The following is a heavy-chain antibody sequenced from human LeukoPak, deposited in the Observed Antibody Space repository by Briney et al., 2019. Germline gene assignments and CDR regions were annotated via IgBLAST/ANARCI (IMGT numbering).Heavy chain of an antibody. CDR3: ARDLRLSPYSGGWPLDY. CDR2: IYYSGST. V-gene: IGHV4-59*12. Sequence: SETLSLTCTASGGSISSYYWSWIRQPPGKGLEWIGYIYYSGSTYYNPSLKSRITISVDTSKNQFSLKLSSVTAADTAVYYCARDLRLSPYSGGWPLDYWGQGTLVTVSS. CDR1: GGSISSYY. J-gene: IGHJ4*02. D-gene: IGHD6-19*01.